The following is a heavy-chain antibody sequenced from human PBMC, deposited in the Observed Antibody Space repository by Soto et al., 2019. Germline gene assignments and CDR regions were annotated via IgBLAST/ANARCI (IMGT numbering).Heavy chain of an antibody. CDR3: ARRYSSAFDI. Sequence: PSETLSLTWTVSGGSISNYHWSWIRQAPGKGPEWIGYIYYSGSTKYNPPLKSRVTISVDTSKNQFSLKLSSVSAADTAVYYCARRYSSAFDIWGQGTMVTVSS. CDR1: GGSISNYH. J-gene: IGHJ3*02. CDR2: IYYSGST. D-gene: IGHD6-13*01. V-gene: IGHV4-59*08.